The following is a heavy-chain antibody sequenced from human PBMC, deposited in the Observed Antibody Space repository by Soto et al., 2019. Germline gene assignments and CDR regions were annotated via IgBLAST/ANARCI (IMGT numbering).Heavy chain of an antibody. D-gene: IGHD5-12*01. J-gene: IGHJ4*02. Sequence: QVQLVQSGAAVKKPGSSVKVSCKASGGTFSSYTISWVRQAPGQGLEWMGRIIPILGIANYAQKFQGRVTITADKSTSTAYMELSSLRSEDTAVYYCARDGTVVATGGGFDYWGQGTLVTVSS. V-gene: IGHV1-69*08. CDR1: GGTFSSYT. CDR2: IIPILGIA. CDR3: ARDGTVVATGGGFDY.